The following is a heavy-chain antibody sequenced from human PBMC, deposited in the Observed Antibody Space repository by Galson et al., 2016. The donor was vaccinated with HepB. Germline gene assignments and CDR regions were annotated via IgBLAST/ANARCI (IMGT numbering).Heavy chain of an antibody. V-gene: IGHV4-59*01. D-gene: IGHD3-16*01. CDR1: GGFISRDY. J-gene: IGHJ2*01. CDR2: IYHSGIT. Sequence: SETLSLTCTLSGGFISRDYWSWIRQPPEKGLEWIGYIYHSGITNYNPSLQSRVTISIDTSKNQFSLKLTSVTAADTAVYFCARGGWGTDHDWYFDLWGRGTLVTVSS. CDR3: ARGGWGTDHDWYFDL.